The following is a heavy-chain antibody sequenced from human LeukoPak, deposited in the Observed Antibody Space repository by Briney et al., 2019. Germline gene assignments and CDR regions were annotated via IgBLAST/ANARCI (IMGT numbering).Heavy chain of an antibody. CDR1: GFTVSSNS. CDR3: AREHIRSGSYELDY. V-gene: IGHV3-53*01. CDR2: IYSDNT. D-gene: IGHD3-10*01. Sequence: GGSLRLSCTVSGFTVSSNSMSWVRQAPGKGLEWVSFIYSDNTHYSDSVKGRFTISRDNSKNTLYLQMNSLRVEDTAVYYCAREHIRSGSYELDYWGQGTLVTVSS. J-gene: IGHJ4*02.